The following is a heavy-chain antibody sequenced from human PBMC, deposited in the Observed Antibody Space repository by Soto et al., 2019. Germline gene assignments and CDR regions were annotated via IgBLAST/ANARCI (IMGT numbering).Heavy chain of an antibody. D-gene: IGHD3-3*01. Sequence: QVQLVQSGAEVKKPGASVKVSCKASGYTFTSYGISWVRQSPGQGLEWMGGISAYNGNTNYAQKLQGRVNMNTDTSTSTAYMELRSLRSDDTAVYYCARDAGLRFWEWFPGPEYYFDYWGQGTLVTVSS. CDR2: ISAYNGNT. CDR3: ARDAGLRFWEWFPGPEYYFDY. J-gene: IGHJ4*02. CDR1: GYTFTSYG. V-gene: IGHV1-18*01.